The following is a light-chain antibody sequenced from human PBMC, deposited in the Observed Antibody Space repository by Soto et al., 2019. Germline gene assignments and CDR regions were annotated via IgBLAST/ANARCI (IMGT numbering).Light chain of an antibody. Sequence: QSALTQPASVSGSPGQSITISCTGTSSDVGGYNYVSWYQQHPGKAPKLMIYEVSNRPSGVSNRFSGSKSRNTASLNISGLQAEDYADYYCSSYTSSSTPHVVFGGGTKLTVL. V-gene: IGLV2-14*01. J-gene: IGLJ2*01. CDR2: EVS. CDR1: SSDVGGYNY. CDR3: SSYTSSSTPHVV.